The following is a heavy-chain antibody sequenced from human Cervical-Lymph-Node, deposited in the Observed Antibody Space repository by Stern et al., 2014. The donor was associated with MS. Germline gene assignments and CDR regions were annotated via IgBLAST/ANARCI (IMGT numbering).Heavy chain of an antibody. CDR1: GYTFTNNW. D-gene: IGHD1-1*01. CDR3: ARPPPRRKWDDPNYGMDV. CDR2: IYPDDSDI. V-gene: IGHV5-51*03. Sequence: EVQLVESGAEVKKPGESLKISCKGSGYTFTNNWIAWVRQMPGKGLEWMGIIYPDDSDIRYSPSLQGQVTISADKSIRTAYLQWSSLKAADSAVYYWARPPPRRKWDDPNYGMDVWGQGTTVTVYS. J-gene: IGHJ6*02.